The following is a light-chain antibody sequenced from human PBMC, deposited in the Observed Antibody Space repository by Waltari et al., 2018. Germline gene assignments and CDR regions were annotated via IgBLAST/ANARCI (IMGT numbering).Light chain of an antibody. V-gene: IGLV3-21*02. CDR3: QVWDSGSDHYV. J-gene: IGLJ1*01. CDR2: DDG. Sequence: SYELTQPPSVSVAPGQTARLTCDGDKIGSKNVHWYQHTPGQAPVLVVYDDGDRPSGIPERFSGSNSGNTAALTISRVDAGDEAEYYCQVWDSGSDHYVFGTVTKVTVL. CDR1: KIGSKN.